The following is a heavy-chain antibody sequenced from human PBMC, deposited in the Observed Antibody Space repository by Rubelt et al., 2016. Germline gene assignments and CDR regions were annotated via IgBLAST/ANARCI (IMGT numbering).Heavy chain of an antibody. CDR3: AREGYLAAAQDPEYYYGMDV. D-gene: IGHD6-13*01. V-gene: IGHV3-33*01. CDR2: IWYDGSNK. CDR1: GFTFSSYG. Sequence: QVQLVESGGGVVQPGRSLRLSCAASGFTFSSYGMHWVRQAPGKGLEWVAVIWYDGSNKYYADSVKGRFTISRDNSKNTLYLQMNSLRAEDTAVYYCAREGYLAAAQDPEYYYGMDVWGQGTTVTVSS. J-gene: IGHJ6*02.